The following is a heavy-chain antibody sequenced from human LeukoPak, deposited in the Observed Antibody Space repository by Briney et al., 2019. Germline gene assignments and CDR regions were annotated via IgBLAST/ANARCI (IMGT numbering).Heavy chain of an antibody. CDR1: GGSISSSSYY. V-gene: IGHV4-39*01. CDR3: ARLGTVTTRFDY. Sequence: SETLSLTCTVSGGSISSSSYYWGWIRLPPGKGLAWIGSIYYSGSTYYNPSLKSRVTISVDTSKNQFSLKLSSVTAADMAVYYCARLGTVTTRFDYWGQGTLVTVSS. J-gene: IGHJ4*02. D-gene: IGHD4-17*01. CDR2: IYYSGST.